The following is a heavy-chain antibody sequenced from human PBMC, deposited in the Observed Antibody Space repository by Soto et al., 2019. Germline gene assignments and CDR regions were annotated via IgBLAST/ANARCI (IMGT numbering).Heavy chain of an antibody. D-gene: IGHD1-26*01. CDR2: MNPNSGNT. CDR1: GYTFTGYD. Sequence: QAQLVQSGAEVKKPGASVKVSCKASGYTFTGYDINWVRQATGQGPEWMGWMNPNSGNTGYAPNFQGRVTMTRDNSITTAYMELTSLRDDDSAVYYCAGEKVGTTGIDFWGQGTLVTVSS. V-gene: IGHV1-8*01. J-gene: IGHJ4*02. CDR3: AGEKVGTTGIDF.